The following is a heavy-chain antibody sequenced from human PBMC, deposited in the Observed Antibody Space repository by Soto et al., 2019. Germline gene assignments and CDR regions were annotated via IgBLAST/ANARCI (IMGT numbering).Heavy chain of an antibody. J-gene: IGHJ6*02. CDR2: IYDNGTT. CDR1: GLTVSNAY. D-gene: IGHD3-10*01. CDR3: VRPLPSGRNYGLDV. Sequence: GGSLRLSCAASGLTVSNAYMAWVRQAPGMGLEWVSVIYDNGTTYYADSVKGRFTITRDTSTNTLSLQMDSLRAEDTAVYYCVRPLPSGRNYGLDVWGQGTTVTVSS. V-gene: IGHV3-53*01.